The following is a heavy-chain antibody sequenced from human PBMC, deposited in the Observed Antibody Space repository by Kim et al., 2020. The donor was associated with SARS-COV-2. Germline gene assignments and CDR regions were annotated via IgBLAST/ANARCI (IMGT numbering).Heavy chain of an antibody. CDR3: AKVCSSGWYSNWYFDL. D-gene: IGHD6-19*01. V-gene: IGHV3-30*18. CDR1: GFTFSSYG. Sequence: GGSLRLSCAASGFTFSSYGMHWVRQAPGKGLEWVAVISYDGSNKYYADSVKGRFTISRDNSKNTLYLQMNSLRAEDTAVYYCAKVCSSGWYSNWYFDLWG. J-gene: IGHJ2*01. CDR2: ISYDGSNK.